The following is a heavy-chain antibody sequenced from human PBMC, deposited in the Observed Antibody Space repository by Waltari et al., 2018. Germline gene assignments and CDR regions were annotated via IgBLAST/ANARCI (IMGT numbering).Heavy chain of an antibody. Sequence: QVHLVQSGAEVKKPGASAKVSCKASGYSFSSYSLNWVRQVPGQGLEWMGWINPKNGDTHYAQNFQGRVALTTDTSTNTAFMELQRLRSDDTAVYYCLRDSSGSHFDYWGQGTLVTVSS. CDR1: GYSFSSYS. J-gene: IGHJ4*02. V-gene: IGHV1-18*01. D-gene: IGHD3-22*01. CDR2: INPKNGDT. CDR3: LRDSSGSHFDY.